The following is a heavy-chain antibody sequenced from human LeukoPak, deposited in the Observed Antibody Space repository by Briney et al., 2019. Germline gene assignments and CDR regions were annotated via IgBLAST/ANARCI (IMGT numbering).Heavy chain of an antibody. CDR3: ARGVVAAAGRTFDF. V-gene: IGHV4-59*01. D-gene: IGHD6-13*01. CDR2: IYNSGST. CDR1: GDSFSYFY. J-gene: IGHJ4*02. Sequence: SETLSLTCTVSGDSFSYFYWSWIRQPPGKGLEWIGYIYNSGSTNYNPSLKSRVTISLDTSKSQFSLKLSSVTAADTAVYYCARGVVAAAGRTFDFWGQGTLVTVSS.